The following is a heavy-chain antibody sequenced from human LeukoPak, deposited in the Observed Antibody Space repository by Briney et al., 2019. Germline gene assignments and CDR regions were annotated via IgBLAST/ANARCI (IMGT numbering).Heavy chain of an antibody. CDR3: ARHNSEDIVVVVAENNWFDP. CDR1: GGSISSSSYY. V-gene: IGHV4-39*01. J-gene: IGHJ5*02. D-gene: IGHD2-15*01. CDR2: IYYSGST. Sequence: SETLSLTCTVSGGSISSSSYYWGWIRQPPGKGLEWIGSIYYSGSTYYNPSLKSRVAISVDTSKNQFSLKLSSVTAADTAVYYCARHNSEDIVVVVAENNWFDPWGQGTLVTVSS.